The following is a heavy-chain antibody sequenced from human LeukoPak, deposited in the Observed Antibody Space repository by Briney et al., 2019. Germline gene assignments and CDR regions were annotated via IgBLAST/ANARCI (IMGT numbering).Heavy chain of an antibody. CDR1: GGSISSSSYY. CDR2: IHYSGST. V-gene: IGHV4-39*07. D-gene: IGHD2-15*01. Sequence: SETLSLTRTLSGGSISSSSYYWGWTRQPPGKGLEWIESIHYSGSTNYNPSLKSRVTISVDTSKNQVSLKLSSVTAADPAVYYCARGYCSGGSCYSYYYYNYMDVWGKGTTVTVSS. CDR3: ARGYCSGGSCYSYYYYNYMDV. J-gene: IGHJ6*03.